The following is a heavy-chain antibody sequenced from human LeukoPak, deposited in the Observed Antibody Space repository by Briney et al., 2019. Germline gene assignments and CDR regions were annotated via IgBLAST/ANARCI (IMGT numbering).Heavy chain of an antibody. CDR3: ARVLGYYDSSGTLDY. CDR2: INQDGSEK. Sequence: GGSLRLSCAASGFTFSSYWTSWVRQAPGKGLEWVANINQDGSEKYYVDSVKGRFTISRDNAKNSLYLQMNSLRAEDTAVYYCARVLGYYDSSGTLDYWGQGTLVTVSS. V-gene: IGHV3-7*04. J-gene: IGHJ4*02. D-gene: IGHD3-22*01. CDR1: GFTFSSYW.